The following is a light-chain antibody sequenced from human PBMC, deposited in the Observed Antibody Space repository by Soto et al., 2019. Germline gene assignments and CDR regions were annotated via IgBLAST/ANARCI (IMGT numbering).Light chain of an antibody. J-gene: IGKJ4*01. CDR2: DAS. Sequence: DIQMTQSPSSLSASVGDRVTITCKASQDLSNYLNWYQQKPGKAPKLLIYDASNLETGVPSRVSGSGSGTDFTFTISSLQPEDIATYYCQQYDNLPRTFGGGTKVDIK. CDR3: QQYDNLPRT. V-gene: IGKV1-33*01. CDR1: QDLSNY.